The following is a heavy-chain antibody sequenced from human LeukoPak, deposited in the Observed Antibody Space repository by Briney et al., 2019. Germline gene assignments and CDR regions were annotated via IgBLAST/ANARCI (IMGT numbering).Heavy chain of an antibody. CDR1: GYTFTGYY. CDR2: INPRGGSA. J-gene: IGHJ2*01. Sequence: GASVKVSCKASGYTFTGYYMHWVRQAPGQGLEWMGLINPRGGSATYAQRFQGRVTLTRDTSTSTVYMDLSSLTFEDTAVYYCARGVTSGWSNWYFEVWGSGTLATVSS. V-gene: IGHV1-46*01. CDR3: ARGVTSGWSNWYFEV. D-gene: IGHD6-19*01.